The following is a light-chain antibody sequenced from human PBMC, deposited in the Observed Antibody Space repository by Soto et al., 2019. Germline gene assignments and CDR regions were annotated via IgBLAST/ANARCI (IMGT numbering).Light chain of an antibody. J-gene: IGLJ1*01. Sequence: QSVLTQPASVSGSPGQSITIPCTGTNSDVGNYNLVSWYQQHPGKAPKVMIYEVNKRPSGVSNRFSGSKSGNTASLTVSGLQAEDEADYYCCSYAASSTYVFGTGTKVTVL. CDR1: NSDVGNYNL. CDR3: CSYAASSTYV. CDR2: EVN. V-gene: IGLV2-23*02.